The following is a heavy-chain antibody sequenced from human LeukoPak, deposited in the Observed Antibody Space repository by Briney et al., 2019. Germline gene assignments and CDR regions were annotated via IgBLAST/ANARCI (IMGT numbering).Heavy chain of an antibody. D-gene: IGHD2-2*01. Sequence: ASVKVSCKVSGYTLTELSMHWVRQAPGKGLEWMGGFDPEDGETIYAQKLQGRVTMTTDTSTSTAYMELRSLRSDDTAVYYCASSVVPAAPNAFDIWDQGTMVTVSS. V-gene: IGHV1-24*01. CDR3: ASSVVPAAPNAFDI. CDR2: FDPEDGET. CDR1: GYTLTELS. J-gene: IGHJ3*02.